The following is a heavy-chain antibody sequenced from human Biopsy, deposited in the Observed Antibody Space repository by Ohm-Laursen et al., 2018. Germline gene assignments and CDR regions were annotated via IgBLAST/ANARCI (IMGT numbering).Heavy chain of an antibody. CDR3: ARDSGILNSGNFKCYHSCGMNV. J-gene: IGHJ6*02. V-gene: IGHV4-59*02. Sequence: SETLSLTCTVSGDSVTKYYWSWIRQPPGKGLEWIGHIYYSVMTNYNPSLQSRVSISVDTSRNQVSLTLSSVTAADTAVYYCARDSGILNSGNFKCYHSCGMNVWGQGTKVTVS. CDR2: IYYSVMT. CDR1: GDSVTKYY. D-gene: IGHD4-23*01.